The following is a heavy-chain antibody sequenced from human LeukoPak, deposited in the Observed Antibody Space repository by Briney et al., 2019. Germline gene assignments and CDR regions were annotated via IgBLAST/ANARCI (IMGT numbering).Heavy chain of an antibody. CDR1: GFTFSSYA. V-gene: IGHV3-23*01. CDR2: ISGSGGST. CDR3: AKDGRITIFGVVPGGWFDP. Sequence: PGGSLRLSCAASGFTFSSYAMSWVRQAPGKGLEWVSAISGSGGSTYYADSVKGRFTISRDNSKNTLYLQMNSLRAEDTAVYYCAKDGRITIFGVVPGGWFDPWGQGTLVTVSS. J-gene: IGHJ5*02. D-gene: IGHD3-3*01.